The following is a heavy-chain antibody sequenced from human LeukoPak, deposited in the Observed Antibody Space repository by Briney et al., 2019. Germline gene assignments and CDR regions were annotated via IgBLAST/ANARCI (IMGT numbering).Heavy chain of an antibody. J-gene: IGHJ6*02. Sequence: GGSLRLSCAASGFTFTSYALSWIRQAPGKGLEWVSYISSSSSYTNYADSVKGRFTISRDNAKNSLYLQMNSLRAEDTAVYYCARDKLERRYYYYYYGMDVWGQGTTVTVSS. CDR2: ISSSSSYT. D-gene: IGHD1-1*01. CDR3: ARDKLERRYYYYYYGMDV. V-gene: IGHV3-11*05. CDR1: GFTFTSYA.